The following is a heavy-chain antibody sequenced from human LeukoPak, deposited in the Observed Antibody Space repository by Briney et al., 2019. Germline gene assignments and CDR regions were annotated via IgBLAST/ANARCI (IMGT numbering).Heavy chain of an antibody. J-gene: IGHJ3*02. Sequence: GSSVKVSCKASGGTFSSYAISWVRQAPGQGLEWMGRIIPILGIANYAQKFQGRVTITADKSTSTAYMELSSLRSEDTAVYYCAXXXXYSHNYAFDIWGQGTMVTVSS. CDR2: IIPILGIA. CDR1: GGTFSSYA. V-gene: IGHV1-69*04. CDR3: AXXXXYSHNYAFDI. D-gene: IGHD1-20*01.